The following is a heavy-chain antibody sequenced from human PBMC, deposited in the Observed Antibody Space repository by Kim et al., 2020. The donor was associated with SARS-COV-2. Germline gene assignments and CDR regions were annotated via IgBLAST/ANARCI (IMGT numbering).Heavy chain of an antibody. D-gene: IGHD3-10*01. J-gene: IGHJ3*01. Sequence: GGSLRLSCAASGFSFSGSAMHWVRQASGKGLEWVGHVRTKPNNYAAAYAASVKGRFTISRDDSKNTAYLQMFSLQTEDTAVYYCTSGFGAWGQGTMVTVSS. V-gene: IGHV3-73*01. CDR1: GFSFSGSA. CDR2: VRTKPNNYAA. CDR3: TSGFGA.